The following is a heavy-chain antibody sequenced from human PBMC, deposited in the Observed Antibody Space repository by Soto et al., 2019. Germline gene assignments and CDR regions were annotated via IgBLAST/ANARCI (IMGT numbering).Heavy chain of an antibody. Sequence: QVQLQESGPGLVKSSETLSLTCTVSGGSVSSEHYYWNWIRQAPGKGLEWIGYFFYTGSRNYKPSLESRLAMSVDMSKNHFSLKLSSVTAADTAVYYCAGGTDGKKVAYWGQGTLVTVSS. D-gene: IGHD5-12*01. V-gene: IGHV4-61*03. CDR2: FFYTGSR. CDR1: GGSVSSEHYY. J-gene: IGHJ4*02. CDR3: AGGTDGKKVAY.